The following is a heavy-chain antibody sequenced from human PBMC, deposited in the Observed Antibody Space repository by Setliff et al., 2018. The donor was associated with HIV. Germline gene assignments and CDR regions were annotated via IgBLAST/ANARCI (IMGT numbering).Heavy chain of an antibody. CDR2: MNPNSGNT. J-gene: IGHJ3*02. D-gene: IGHD3-9*01. Sequence: ASVKVSCKASGYTFTSYDINWVRQATGQGLEWMGWMNPNSGNTGYAQKFQGRVTMTRNTSISTAYMELSSLRSEDTAVYYCARDLILTREYYDILTGYHWNDAFDIWGQGTMVTVSS. CDR3: ARDLILTREYYDILTGYHWNDAFDI. V-gene: IGHV1-8*01. CDR1: GYTFTSYD.